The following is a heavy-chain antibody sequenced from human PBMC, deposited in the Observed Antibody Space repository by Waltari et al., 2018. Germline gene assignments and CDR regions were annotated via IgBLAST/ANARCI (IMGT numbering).Heavy chain of an antibody. V-gene: IGHV4-34*01. CDR1: GGSFSGYY. CDR2: INSSRST. Sequence: QVQLQQWGAGLLKPSETLSLTCAVYGGSFSGYYWSWIRQPPGKGLEWIWEINSSRSTKYNPCLTSRVTISVDTSKNQFTRKMSAVTAAYTAVYDCAGGECSGGSCYGHWGQGTLVTVSS. J-gene: IGHJ4*02. CDR3: AGGECSGGSCYGH. D-gene: IGHD2-15*01.